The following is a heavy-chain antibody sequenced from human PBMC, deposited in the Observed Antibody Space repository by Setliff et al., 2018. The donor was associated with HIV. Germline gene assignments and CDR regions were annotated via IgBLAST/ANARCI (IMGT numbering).Heavy chain of an antibody. D-gene: IGHD1-1*01. CDR1: EFTFRNYG. CDR2: IWYDGSHK. V-gene: IGHV3-33*08. Sequence: PGGSLRLSCAASEFTFRNYGMLWVRQGPGKGLEWVASIWYDGSHKQYEDSVKGRFSISRDNSQKTLYLQMNSLTAEDTAVYYCARTSTTTGTTLNWFDPWGQGTLVTVSS. J-gene: IGHJ5*02. CDR3: ARTSTTTGTTLNWFDP.